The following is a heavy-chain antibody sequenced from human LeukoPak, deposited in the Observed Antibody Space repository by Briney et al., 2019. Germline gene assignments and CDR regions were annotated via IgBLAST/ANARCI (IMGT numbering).Heavy chain of an antibody. CDR1: GFTFSSYG. Sequence: GGSLRLSCAASGFTFSSYGMHWVRQAPGKGLEWVAVIWYDGSNKYYADSVKGRFAISRDNSKSTLYLQMNSLRAEDTAVYYCAKGAAAGKYYFDYWGQGTLVTVSS. V-gene: IGHV3-33*06. D-gene: IGHD6-13*01. CDR2: IWYDGSNK. J-gene: IGHJ4*02. CDR3: AKGAAAGKYYFDY.